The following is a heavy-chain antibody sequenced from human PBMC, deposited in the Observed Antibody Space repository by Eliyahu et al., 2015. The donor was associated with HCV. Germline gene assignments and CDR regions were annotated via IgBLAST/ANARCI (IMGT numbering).Heavy chain of an antibody. J-gene: IGHJ3*02. D-gene: IGHD6-19*01. V-gene: IGHV3-30-3*01. Sequence: QVELVESGGGXVQPGXSLXLSCAASGXTFSNYALHWVRQAPGKGLEWVAVISYDGSNKYYADSVKGRFTISRDNSKNTLYLQMNSLRAEDTAVYYCARDGAVAGNGGAFDIWGQGTMATVSS. CDR3: ARDGAVAGNGGAFDI. CDR1: GXTFSNYA. CDR2: ISYDGSNK.